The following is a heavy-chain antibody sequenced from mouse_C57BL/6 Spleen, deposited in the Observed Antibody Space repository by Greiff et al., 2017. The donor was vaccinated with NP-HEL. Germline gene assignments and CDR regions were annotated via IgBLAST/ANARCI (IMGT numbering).Heavy chain of an antibody. CDR1: GYTFTDYY. CDR2: IYPGSGNT. D-gene: IGHD1-1*01. V-gene: IGHV1-84*01. J-gene: IGHJ2*01. CDR3: ARSHGSSFYYFNY. Sequence: QVQLKQSGPELVKPGASVKISCKASGYTFTDYYINWVKQRPGQGLAWIGWIYPGSGNTKYNEKFKGKATLTVDTSSSTAYMQLSSLTSEDSAVYFCARSHGSSFYYFNYWGQGTTLTVSS.